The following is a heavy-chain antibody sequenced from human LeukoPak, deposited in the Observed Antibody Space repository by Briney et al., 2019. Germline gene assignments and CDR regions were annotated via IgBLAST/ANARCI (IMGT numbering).Heavy chain of an antibody. CDR1: GFTFSSYG. V-gene: IGHV3-30*03. CDR2: ISYDGSRK. Sequence: GGSLRLSCAASGFTFSSYGMHWVRQAPGKGLEWVAVISYDGSRKFYEDSVKGRFTISRDNSKNTLYLQMNNLRAEDTAVYYCARGRPSHYFDYWGQGTLVTVSS. J-gene: IGHJ4*02. CDR3: ARGRPSHYFDY.